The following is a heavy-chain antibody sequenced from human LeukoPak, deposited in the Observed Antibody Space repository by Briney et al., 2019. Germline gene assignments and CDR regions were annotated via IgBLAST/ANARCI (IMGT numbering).Heavy chain of an antibody. CDR2: ISYDGSNK. CDR3: AKVEYSSWFNRKYYFDY. Sequence: GGSLRLSCAASGFTFSSYGMHWVRQAPGKGLEWVAVISYDGSNKYYADSVKGRFTISRDNSKNTLYLQMNSLRAEDTAVYYCAKVEYSSWFNRKYYFDYWGQGTLVTVSS. CDR1: GFTFSSYG. V-gene: IGHV3-30*18. J-gene: IGHJ4*02. D-gene: IGHD6-6*01.